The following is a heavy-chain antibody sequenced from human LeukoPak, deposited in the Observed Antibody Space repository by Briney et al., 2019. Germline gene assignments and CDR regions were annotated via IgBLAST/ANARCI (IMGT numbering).Heavy chain of an antibody. CDR2: IYYSGST. J-gene: IGHJ4*02. D-gene: IGHD1-14*01. V-gene: IGHV4-39*01. Sequence: PSETLSLTCTVSGGSISSSSYYWGWIRQPPGKGLEWIGSIYYSGSTYYNPSLKSRVTISVDTSKNQFSLKLSSVTAADTAVYYCARPNRNWEFDHWGQGTLVTVSS. CDR3: ARPNRNWEFDH. CDR1: GGSISSSSYY.